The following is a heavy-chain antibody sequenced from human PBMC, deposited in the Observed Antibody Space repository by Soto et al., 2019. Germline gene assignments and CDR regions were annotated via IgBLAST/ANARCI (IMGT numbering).Heavy chain of an antibody. CDR1: GGTFSSYA. CDR2: IIPIFGTA. Sequence: QVQLVQSGAEVKKPGSSVKVSCKASGGTFSSYAISWVRQAPGQGLEWMGGIIPIFGTANYAQKFQGRVTITADESTSTAYMELSSLRSEDTAVYYCAREAGGAAAGTAPYFDYWGQGTLVTVSS. D-gene: IGHD6-13*01. V-gene: IGHV1-69*01. CDR3: AREAGGAAAGTAPYFDY. J-gene: IGHJ4*02.